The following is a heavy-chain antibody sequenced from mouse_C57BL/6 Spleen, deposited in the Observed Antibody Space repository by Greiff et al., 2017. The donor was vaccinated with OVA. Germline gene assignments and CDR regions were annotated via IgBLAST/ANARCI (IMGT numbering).Heavy chain of an antibody. CDR1: GFTFSDYY. Sequence: EVQLVESGGGLVQPGGSLKLSCAASGFTFSDYYMYWVRQTPEQRLEWVAYISNGGGSTYYPDTVKGRFTISRDNAKNTLYLQMSRLKSEDTAMYYCARQKPGDYYAMDYWGQGTSVTVSS. V-gene: IGHV5-12*01. CDR2: ISNGGGST. J-gene: IGHJ4*01. CDR3: ARQKPGDYYAMDY. D-gene: IGHD3-3*01.